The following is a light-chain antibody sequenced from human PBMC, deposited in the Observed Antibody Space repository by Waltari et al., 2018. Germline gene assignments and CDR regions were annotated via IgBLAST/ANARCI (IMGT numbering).Light chain of an antibody. CDR1: NIENKN. CDR3: HVWDSITDHVV. Sequence: YVLTQPHSVSVAPGQTARITCGGDNIENKNVHWYQQKPGQAPLLVVYDDSDRPSGIPGRFSGANSGNTATLIISRVEAGDEADYYCHVWDSITDHVVFAGGTKLTVL. V-gene: IGLV3-21*02. CDR2: DDS. J-gene: IGLJ2*01.